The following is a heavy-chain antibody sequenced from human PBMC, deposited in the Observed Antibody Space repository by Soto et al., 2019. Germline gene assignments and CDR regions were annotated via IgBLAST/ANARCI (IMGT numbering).Heavy chain of an antibody. D-gene: IGHD2-21*01. J-gene: IGHJ6*04. CDR1: GFTVSSNY. V-gene: IGHV3-53*04. Sequence: PGGSLRLSCAASGFTVSSNYMSWVRQAPGKGLEWVSVIYSGGSTYYADSVKGRFTISRHNSKNTLYLQMNSLRAEDTAVDYCASGTVIDRVLGVWGKGPRVTASS. CDR2: IYSGGST. CDR3: ASGTVIDRVLGV.